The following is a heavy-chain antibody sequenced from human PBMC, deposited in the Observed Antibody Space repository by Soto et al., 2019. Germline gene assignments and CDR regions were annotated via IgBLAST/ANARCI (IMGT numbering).Heavy chain of an antibody. CDR3: AREVGDYVWGSYRYGAFDI. J-gene: IGHJ3*02. CDR2: INPSGGST. D-gene: IGHD3-16*02. Sequence: QVQLVQSGAAVKKPGASVKVSCKASGYTFTSYYMHWVRQAPGQGLEWMGIINPSGGSTSYAQKFQGRVTMTRDTSTSTVYMELSSLRSEDTAVYYCAREVGDYVWGSYRYGAFDIWGQGTMVTVSS. V-gene: IGHV1-46*01. CDR1: GYTFTSYY.